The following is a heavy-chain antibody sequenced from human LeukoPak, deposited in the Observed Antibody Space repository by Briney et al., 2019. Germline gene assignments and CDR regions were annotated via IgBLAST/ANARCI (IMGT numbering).Heavy chain of an antibody. J-gene: IGHJ4*02. V-gene: IGHV3-30-3*01. CDR2: ISYDGSNK. D-gene: IGHD5-18*01. CDR1: GFTFSSYA. CDR3: ARASRGYSYGSGY. Sequence: PGRSLRLSCAASGFTFSSYATHWVRQAPGKGLEWVAVISYDGSNKYYADSVKGRFTISRDNSKNTLYLQMNSLRAEDTAVYYCARASRGYSYGSGYWGQGTLVTVSS.